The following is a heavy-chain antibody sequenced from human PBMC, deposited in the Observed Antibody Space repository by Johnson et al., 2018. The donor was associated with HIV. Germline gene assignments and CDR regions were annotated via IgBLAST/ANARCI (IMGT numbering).Heavy chain of an antibody. D-gene: IGHD4-11*01. Sequence: VQLVESGGGLVQPGGSLRLSCAASGFTFSSYAMSWVRQVPGKGLEWVSTISGSGSSTYYVDSVKGRFTISRDNFKNMLYLQMNSLRAEDTAVYYCAKARGLHSGAFDIWGQGTMVTVSS. CDR1: GFTFSSYA. V-gene: IGHV3-23*04. CDR2: ISGSGSST. CDR3: AKARGLHSGAFDI. J-gene: IGHJ3*02.